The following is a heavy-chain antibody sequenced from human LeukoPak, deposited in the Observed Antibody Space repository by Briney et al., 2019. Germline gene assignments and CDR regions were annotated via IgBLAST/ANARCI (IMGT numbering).Heavy chain of an antibody. CDR2: IYHSGST. D-gene: IGHD3-22*01. CDR1: GYSISSGYY. Sequence: SETLSLTCTVSGYSISSGYYWGWIRQPPGKRLEWIGSIYHSGSTYYNPSLKSRVTISVDTSKNQFSLKLSSVTAADTAVYYCARDHSSGYYYGSWFDPWGQGTLVTVSS. CDR3: ARDHSSGYYYGSWFDP. V-gene: IGHV4-38-2*02. J-gene: IGHJ5*02.